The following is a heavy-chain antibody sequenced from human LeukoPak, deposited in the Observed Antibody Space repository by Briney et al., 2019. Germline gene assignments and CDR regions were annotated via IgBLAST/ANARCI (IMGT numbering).Heavy chain of an antibody. Sequence: GRSLRLSCAASGFTLSSYDMHWVRQAPGKGLEWVAVISYDGSNKYYADSVKGRFTISRDNSKNTLYLQMNSLRAEDTAVYYCAKEDSIAAGRLYRLPPPDVWGKGTTVTVSS. V-gene: IGHV3-30*18. J-gene: IGHJ6*04. CDR1: GFTLSSYD. D-gene: IGHD6-6*01. CDR2: ISYDGSNK. CDR3: AKEDSIAAGRLYRLPPPDV.